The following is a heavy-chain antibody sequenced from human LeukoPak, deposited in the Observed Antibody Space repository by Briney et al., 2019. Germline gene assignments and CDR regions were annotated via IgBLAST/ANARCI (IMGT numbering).Heavy chain of an antibody. CDR3: ARDGADCSGDSCYVDS. CDR2: IKWNGGST. J-gene: IGHJ4*02. D-gene: IGHD2-15*01. Sequence: GGSLRLSCAASGFTFDDYGMSWVRQAPGKGLEGVSSIKWNGGSTGYADSVKGRFTISRDNAKNSLYLQMNSLRAEDTALYYSARDGADCSGDSCYVDSSGQGTLVTASS. V-gene: IGHV3-20*04. CDR1: GFTFDDYG.